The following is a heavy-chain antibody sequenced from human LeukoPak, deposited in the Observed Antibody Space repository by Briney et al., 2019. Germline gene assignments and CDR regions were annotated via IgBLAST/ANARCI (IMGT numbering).Heavy chain of an antibody. Sequence: PSETLSLTCTVSGGSISSSSYYRCWIRQPPGKGLEWIGSIYYSGSTYYNPSLKSRVTISVDTSKNQFSLKLSSVTAADTAVYFFFKQKTAYDILRWFDPWGQGTLVTVSS. CDR2: IYYSGST. CDR1: GGSISSSSYY. V-gene: IGHV4-39*01. D-gene: IGHD3-9*01. CDR3: FKQKTAYDILRWFDP. J-gene: IGHJ5*02.